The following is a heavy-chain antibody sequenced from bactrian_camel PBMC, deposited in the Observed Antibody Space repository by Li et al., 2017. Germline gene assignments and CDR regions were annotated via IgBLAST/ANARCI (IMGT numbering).Heavy chain of an antibody. Sequence: HVQLVESGGGLVQPGGSLSLSCAASGHTLTRYCMYWFRQAPGKARDGVASVDINGDALYADSVKGRFTISQDNAKNTVCLQMNSLKPEDAAMYYCAADVRRRWQPCTWLESGYNYWGQGTQVTVS. D-gene: IGHD7*01. V-gene: IGHV3S6*01. CDR3: AADVRRRWQPCTWLESGYNY. CDR2: VDINGDA. CDR1: GHTLTRYC. J-gene: IGHJ4*01.